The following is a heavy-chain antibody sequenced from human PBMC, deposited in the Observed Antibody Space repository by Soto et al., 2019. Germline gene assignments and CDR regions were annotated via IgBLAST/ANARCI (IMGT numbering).Heavy chain of an antibody. Sequence: QITLKESGPTLVKPTQTLTLTCTFSGFSLSTRGVGVGWIRQPPGKALECLAFIYWDDDTRYSPSLKSRLTLTQDPSKRHVVLTVTSRDPVDTATYYCVWGSPYRGQGTLVTGPS. J-gene: IGHJ4*02. CDR3: VWGSPY. CDR2: IYWDDDT. CDR1: GFSLSTRGVG. V-gene: IGHV2-5*02. D-gene: IGHD3-16*01.